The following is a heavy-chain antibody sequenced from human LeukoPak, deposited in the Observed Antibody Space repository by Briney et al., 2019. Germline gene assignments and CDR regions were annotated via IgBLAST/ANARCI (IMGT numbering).Heavy chain of an antibody. CDR2: ILNDGSNK. J-gene: IGHJ4*02. Sequence: GGSLRLSCAASGFTFSSYAIHWVRQAPGKGLEWVTLILNDGSNKYYADSVKGRFTISRDNSKNTLYLQVNSLRAEDTALYYCARGYYATLYYFDYWGQGTLVIVSS. CDR3: ARGYYATLYYFDY. CDR1: GFTFSSYA. V-gene: IGHV3-30-3*01. D-gene: IGHD2/OR15-2a*01.